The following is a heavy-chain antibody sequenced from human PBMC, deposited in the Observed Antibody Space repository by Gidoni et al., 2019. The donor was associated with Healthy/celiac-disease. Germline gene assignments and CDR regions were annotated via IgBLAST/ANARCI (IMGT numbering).Heavy chain of an antibody. CDR1: GGSFSGYY. J-gene: IGHJ4*02. Sequence: QVQLQQWGAGLLKPSETLSLTCAVYGGSFSGYYWSWIRQPPGKGLEWIGEINHSGSTNYNPSLKSRVTISVDTSKNQFSLKLSSVTAADTAVYYCARMHIVVVTAIRSFDYWGQGTLVTVSS. D-gene: IGHD2-21*02. CDR3: ARMHIVVVTAIRSFDY. CDR2: INHSGST. V-gene: IGHV4-34*01.